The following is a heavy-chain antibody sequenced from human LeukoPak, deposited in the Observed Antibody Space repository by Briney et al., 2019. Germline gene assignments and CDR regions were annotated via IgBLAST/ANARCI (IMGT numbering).Heavy chain of an antibody. V-gene: IGHV4-34*01. J-gene: IGHJ5*02. Sequence: KPSETLSLTCAVYGGSFSGYYWSWIRQPPGKGLEWIGEINHSGSTNYNPSLKSRVAISVDTSKNQFPLKLSSVTAADTAVYYCARVRGLLLWFGELLCPNWFDPWGQGTLVTVSS. CDR3: ARVRGLLLWFGELLCPNWFDP. CDR2: INHSGST. CDR1: GGSFSGYY. D-gene: IGHD3-10*01.